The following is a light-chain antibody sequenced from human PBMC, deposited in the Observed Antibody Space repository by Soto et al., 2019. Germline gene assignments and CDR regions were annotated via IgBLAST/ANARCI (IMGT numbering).Light chain of an antibody. CDR1: QSVSSN. CDR3: QQYNNWGT. Sequence: ELVMTQSPATLSVSPGERATLSCRASQSVSSNLAWYQQKPGQAPRLLLYGASTRATGIPARFSGSGSGTEVTLTISSLQSEDFAVYYCQQYNNWGTFGQGTKVEIK. J-gene: IGKJ1*01. V-gene: IGKV3-15*01. CDR2: GAS.